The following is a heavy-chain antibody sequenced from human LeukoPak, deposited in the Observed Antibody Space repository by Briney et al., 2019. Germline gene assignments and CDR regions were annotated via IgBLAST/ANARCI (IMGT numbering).Heavy chain of an antibody. CDR1: GYSFTDYW. V-gene: IGHV5-51*01. D-gene: IGHD2-8*01. CDR3: ARDRNVLMNYYYMDV. CDR2: IYAGDSDT. J-gene: IGHJ6*03. Sequence: GESLKISCKGSGYSFTDYWIGWVRQMPGKGLEWMGIIYAGDSDTRYSRSFQGQVTISADKSISTTYLQWSSLKASDTAMYYCARDRNVLMNYYYMDVWGKGTTVTVSS.